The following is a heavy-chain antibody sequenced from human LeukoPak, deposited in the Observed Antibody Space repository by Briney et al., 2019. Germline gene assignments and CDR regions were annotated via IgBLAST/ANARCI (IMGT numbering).Heavy chain of an antibody. J-gene: IGHJ4*02. CDR3: ARDLDSGYVHYFDY. D-gene: IGHD5-12*01. CDR1: GYTFTSYG. Sequence: ASVKVSCKASGYTFTSYGISWVRQAPGQGLEWMGWISAYNDNTNYAQKLQGRVTMTTDTSTSTAYMELRSLRSDDTAVYYCARDLDSGYVHYFDYWGQGTLVTVSS. CDR2: ISAYNDNT. V-gene: IGHV1-18*01.